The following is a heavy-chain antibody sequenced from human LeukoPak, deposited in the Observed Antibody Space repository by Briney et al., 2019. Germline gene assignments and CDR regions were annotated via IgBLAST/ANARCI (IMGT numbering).Heavy chain of an antibody. J-gene: IGHJ4*02. CDR3: ARSLGGTKSASVPKYCDY. D-gene: IGHD1-1*01. Sequence: GESLKISCQGSGYTFTNYWIAWVRQVPGKGLEWMGIIYPGDSETRYSPSFKGQVTISADQSISTTYLQWSSLKASDTAMYFCARSLGGTKSASVPKYCDYWGQGTLVTVSS. CDR2: IYPGDSET. CDR1: GYTFTNYW. V-gene: IGHV5-51*01.